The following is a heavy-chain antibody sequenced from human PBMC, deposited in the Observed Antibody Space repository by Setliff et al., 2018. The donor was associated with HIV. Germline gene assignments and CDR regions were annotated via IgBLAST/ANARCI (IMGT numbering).Heavy chain of an antibody. Sequence: GGSLRLSCAASGFTFSDYYMSWIRQAPGKGLEWVSFISSSGSTIYYADSVKGRFTISRDNAKNSLYLQMNSLRVEDTAVYYCAKAEEDYYDSSGPPAGAFDIWGQGTMVTVSS. CDR1: GFTFSDYY. J-gene: IGHJ3*02. D-gene: IGHD3-22*01. V-gene: IGHV3-11*04. CDR3: AKAEEDYYDSSGPPAGAFDI. CDR2: ISSSGSTI.